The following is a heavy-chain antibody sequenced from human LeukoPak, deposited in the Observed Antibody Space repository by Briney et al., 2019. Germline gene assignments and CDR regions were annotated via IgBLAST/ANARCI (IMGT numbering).Heavy chain of an antibody. J-gene: IGHJ5*02. D-gene: IGHD3-9*01. V-gene: IGHV4-30-4*01. Sequence: SETLSLTCTVSGGSISSGDYYWSWIRQPPGKGLEWIGYIYYSGSTYYNPSLKSRVTISVDTSKNQFSLKLSSVTAADTAVYYCAREGFDYSNWFDPWGQGTLVTVSS. CDR1: GGSISSGDYY. CDR3: AREGFDYSNWFDP. CDR2: IYYSGST.